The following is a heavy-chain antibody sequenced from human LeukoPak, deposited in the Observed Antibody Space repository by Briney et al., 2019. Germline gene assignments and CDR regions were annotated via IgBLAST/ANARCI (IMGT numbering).Heavy chain of an antibody. V-gene: IGHV1-46*01. CDR1: GYTFTSYY. D-gene: IGHD3-3*01. Sequence: ASVKLSCKASGYTFTSYYMHWVRQAPGQGLEWMGIINPSGGSTSYAQKFQGRVTMTSDTSTSTVYMELSSPRSEATAVYYCASRAVDDFWSGYWSPIDYGMDVWGQGTTVTVSS. J-gene: IGHJ6*02. CDR2: INPSGGST. CDR3: ASRAVDDFWSGYWSPIDYGMDV.